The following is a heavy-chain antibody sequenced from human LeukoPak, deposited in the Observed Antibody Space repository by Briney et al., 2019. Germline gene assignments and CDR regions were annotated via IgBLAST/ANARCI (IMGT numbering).Heavy chain of an antibody. J-gene: IGHJ4*02. Sequence: GGSLRLSCAASGFTFVGNAVTWVRQAPGKGLEWVSYISSSSSTIYYADSVKGRFTISRDNAKNSLYLQMNSLRAEDTAVYYCARDAVPDYYDSSGYPDYWGQGTLVTVSS. CDR3: ARDAVPDYYDSSGYPDY. CDR2: ISSSSSTI. D-gene: IGHD3-22*01. CDR1: GFTFVGNA. V-gene: IGHV3-48*01.